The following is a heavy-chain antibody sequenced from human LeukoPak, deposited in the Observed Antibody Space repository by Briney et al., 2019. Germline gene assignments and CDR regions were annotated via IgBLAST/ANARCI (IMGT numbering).Heavy chain of an antibody. CDR1: GYSFTSYW. D-gene: IGHD3-16*02. CDR3: ARHDYVWGSYRYLHYYYMDV. V-gene: IGHV5-51*01. CDR2: IYPGDSDT. J-gene: IGHJ6*03. Sequence: GESLKISCKGSGYSFTSYWIGWVRQMPGKGLEWMGIIYPGDSDTGYSPSFQGQVTISADKSISTAYLQWSSLKASDTAMYYCARHDYVWGSYRYLHYYYMDVWGKGTTVTVSS.